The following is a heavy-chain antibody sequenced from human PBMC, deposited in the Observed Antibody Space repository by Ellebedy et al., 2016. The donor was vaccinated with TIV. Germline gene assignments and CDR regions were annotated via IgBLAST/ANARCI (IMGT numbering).Heavy chain of an antibody. CDR2: ISYSGST. Sequence: SETLSLTXSVSGGSISSYYWSWIRQPPGKGLEWIGFISYSGSTKYNPSLKSRVTISVDTSKNQFSLKLNSVTAADTAMYYCARTVYSWSYAACDIWGQGTMVTVSS. J-gene: IGHJ3*02. V-gene: IGHV4-59*08. CDR3: ARTVYSWSYAACDI. D-gene: IGHD1-20*01. CDR1: GGSISSYY.